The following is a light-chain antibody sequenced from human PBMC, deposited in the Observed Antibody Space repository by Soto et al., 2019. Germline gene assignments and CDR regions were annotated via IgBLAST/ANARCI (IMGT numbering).Light chain of an antibody. CDR3: QRRSNCPPYT. CDR1: QSVSSY. Sequence: EIVLTQSPATLSLSPGERATLSCRARQSVSSYLDWYQQKPGQAPRLLIYDASNRATGIPARFSGSGSGTDLTLTISSLEPEDFAVYYCQRRSNCPPYTFGQGTKLEIK. CDR2: DAS. V-gene: IGKV3-11*01. J-gene: IGKJ2*01.